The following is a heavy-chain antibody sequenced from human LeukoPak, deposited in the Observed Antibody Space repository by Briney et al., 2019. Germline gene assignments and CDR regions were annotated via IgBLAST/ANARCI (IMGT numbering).Heavy chain of an antibody. J-gene: IGHJ4*02. Sequence: PGGSLRLSCIASGFTLSPYWMTWVRQAPGRGLEWVANIKEDGSQNYYVDSVKGRFTISRDNAKNSLYLQMNSLRAEDTAVYYCARVSMVRGGYWGQGTLVTVSS. CDR2: IKEDGSQN. D-gene: IGHD3-10*01. CDR3: ARVSMVRGGY. V-gene: IGHV3-7*01. CDR1: GFTLSPYW.